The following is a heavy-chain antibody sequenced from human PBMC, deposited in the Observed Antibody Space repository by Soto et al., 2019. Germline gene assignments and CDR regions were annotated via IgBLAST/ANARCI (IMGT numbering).Heavy chain of an antibody. CDR3: ASSSLYGMDV. J-gene: IGHJ6*02. CDR2: VYYTGST. V-gene: IGHV4-38-2*01. Sequence: SETLSLTCAVSGYSISSAYYWGWIRQPPGKGLEWIGSVYYTGSTDYNPSLKSRVTISVDTSKNQFSLKLSSVTAADTAVYYLASSSLYGMDVWGQAITVTVS. CDR1: GYSISSAYY.